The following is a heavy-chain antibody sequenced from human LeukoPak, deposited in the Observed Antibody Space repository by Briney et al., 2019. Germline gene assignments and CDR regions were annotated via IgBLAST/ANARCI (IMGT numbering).Heavy chain of an antibody. CDR1: GFTFSSYA. V-gene: IGHV3-23*01. J-gene: IGHJ4*02. D-gene: IGHD3-9*01. Sequence: HPGGSLRLSCAASGFTFSSYAMSWVRQAPGKGLEWVSAISGSGGSTYYADSVKGRFTISRDNSKNTLYLQMNSLRAEDTAVYYCAKDAYYDILTGYYLRTQPYFDYWGQGTLVTVSS. CDR3: AKDAYYDILTGYYLRTQPYFDY. CDR2: ISGSGGST.